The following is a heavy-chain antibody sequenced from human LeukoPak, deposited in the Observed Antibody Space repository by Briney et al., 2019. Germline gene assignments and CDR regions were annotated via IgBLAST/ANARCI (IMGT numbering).Heavy chain of an antibody. D-gene: IGHD6-25*01. CDR2: IKQDGSEK. CDR3: AREWQGGIAAAVTRIEGDY. V-gene: IGHV3-7*01. J-gene: IGHJ4*02. Sequence: GGSLRLSCAVSGFSFSGYWMTWVRQAPGKGLEWVANIKQDGSEKNYVDSVKGRFTISRDKAENSLFLQMNSLRVEDTAVYYCAREWQGGIAAAVTRIEGDYWGEGTLVALSS. CDR1: GFSFSGYW.